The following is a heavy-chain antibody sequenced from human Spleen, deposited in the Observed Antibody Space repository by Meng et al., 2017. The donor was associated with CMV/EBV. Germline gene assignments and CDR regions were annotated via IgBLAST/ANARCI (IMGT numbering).Heavy chain of an antibody. CDR3: ARGRSLEWLLSAAVNHGLDV. V-gene: IGHV3-30*04. Sequence: GGSLRLSCEASGFTFNIYAMNWVRQAPGKGLEWVALTSYDGINDYYADSVKGRFTISRDNSKNTLYLQMSSLSSEDSGLYFCARGRSLEWLLSAAVNHGLDVWGQGTTVTVSS. D-gene: IGHD3-3*01. J-gene: IGHJ6*02. CDR2: TSYDGIND. CDR1: GFTFNIYA.